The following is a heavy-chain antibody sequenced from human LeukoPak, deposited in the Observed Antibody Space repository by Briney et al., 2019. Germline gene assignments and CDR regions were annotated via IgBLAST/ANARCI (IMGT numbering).Heavy chain of an antibody. J-gene: IGHJ4*02. CDR2: ISWNSGSI. CDR3: AKTTEYSSTWGSFDY. Sequence: PGRSLRLSCAASGFTFDDYAMHWVRQAPGKGLEWVSGISWNSGSIGYADSVKGRFTISRDNAKNSLYLQMNSLRLGDMALYYCAKTTEYSSTWGSFDYWGQGTLVTVSS. D-gene: IGHD6-13*01. CDR1: GFTFDDYA. V-gene: IGHV3-9*03.